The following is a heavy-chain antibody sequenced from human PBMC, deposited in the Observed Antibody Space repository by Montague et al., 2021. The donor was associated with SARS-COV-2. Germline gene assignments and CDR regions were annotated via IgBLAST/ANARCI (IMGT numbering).Heavy chain of an antibody. CDR3: AHTKAPAGDRWFDP. D-gene: IGHD6-13*01. CDR1: GFSLSTRGVG. Sequence: VKPTQTLTLTCTFSGFSLSTRGVGVGWIRQPPGKALEWLALIYWDDDERYSPSLESRLTISKDNSKNQVVLTMTKMAPADTATYYCAHTKAPAGDRWFDPWGQGTPVTVSS. J-gene: IGHJ5*02. CDR2: IYWDDDE. V-gene: IGHV2-5*02.